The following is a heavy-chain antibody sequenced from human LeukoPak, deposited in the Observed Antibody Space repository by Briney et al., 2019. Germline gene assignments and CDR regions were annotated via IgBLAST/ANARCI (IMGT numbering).Heavy chain of an antibody. D-gene: IGHD3-10*01. J-gene: IGHJ5*02. CDR2: ISYDGSNK. Sequence: GRSLRLSCAASGFTFSSYAMHWVRQAPGKGLEWVAVISYDGSNKYYADSVKGRFTISRDNSKNTLYLQMNSLRAEDTAVYYCARDYNFWFDPWAQGTLVPVSS. CDR1: GFTFSSYA. V-gene: IGHV3-30*01. CDR3: ARDYNFWFDP.